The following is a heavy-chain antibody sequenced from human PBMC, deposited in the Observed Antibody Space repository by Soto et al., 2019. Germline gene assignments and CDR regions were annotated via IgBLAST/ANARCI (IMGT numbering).Heavy chain of an antibody. D-gene: IGHD5-18*01. CDR3: ARGRGYSYGLDP. J-gene: IGHJ5*02. CDR2: ISYSGTT. CDR1: GDSISSNNNY. V-gene: IGHV4-30-4*01. Sequence: QVQLQESGPGLVKPSQTLSLTCTVSGDSISSNNNYWSWIRQPPGEGLEWIGFISYSGTTSYSPSLKRRVALSMDASKNQFSPSLSSVTAAHTAVYYCARGRGYSYGLDPWGQGTLVTVSS.